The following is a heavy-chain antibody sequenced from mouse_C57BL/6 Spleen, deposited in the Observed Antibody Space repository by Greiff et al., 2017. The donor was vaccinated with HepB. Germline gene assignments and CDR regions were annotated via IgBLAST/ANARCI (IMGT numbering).Heavy chain of an antibody. D-gene: IGHD2-4*01. Sequence: QVQLQQSGAELVRPGASVKLSCKASGYTFTDYYINWVKQRPGQGLEWIARIYPGSGNTYYNEKFKGKATLTAEKSSSTAYMQLSSLTSEDSAVYFCARWDDYDDDWYFDVWGTGTTVTVSS. CDR1: GYTFTDYY. CDR2: IYPGSGNT. V-gene: IGHV1-76*01. J-gene: IGHJ1*03. CDR3: ARWDDYDDDWYFDV.